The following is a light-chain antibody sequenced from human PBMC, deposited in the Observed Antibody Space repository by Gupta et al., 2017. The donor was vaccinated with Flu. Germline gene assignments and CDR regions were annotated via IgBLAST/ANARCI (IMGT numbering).Light chain of an antibody. V-gene: IGLV1-44*01. CDR1: GKNV. CDR2: NDN. CDR3: AAWDSSRDGVV. Sequence: GKNVLPRHQQDPPNAPNLLSYNDNKRASGLPACSSAARSGTTAALPISGRQEEDEADYYCAAWDSSRDGVVFGGGTRLTGL. J-gene: IGLJ3*02.